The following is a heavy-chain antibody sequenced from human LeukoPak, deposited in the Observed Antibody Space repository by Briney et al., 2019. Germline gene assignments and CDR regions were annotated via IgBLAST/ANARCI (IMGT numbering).Heavy chain of an antibody. CDR2: IIPIFGTA. J-gene: IGHJ4*02. CDR1: GGTFSSYA. CDR3: ARAKMIQLWPRHFDY. D-gene: IGHD5-18*01. Sequence: SVKVSCKASGGTFSSYAISWVRQAPGQGLEWMGRIIPIFGTANYAQKFQGRVTITADESTSTAYMELSSLRSEDTAVYYCARAKMIQLWPRHFDYWGQGTLVTVSS. V-gene: IGHV1-69*13.